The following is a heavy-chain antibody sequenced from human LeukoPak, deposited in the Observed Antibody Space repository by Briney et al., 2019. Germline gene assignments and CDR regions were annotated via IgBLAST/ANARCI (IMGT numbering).Heavy chain of an antibody. CDR2: ISGSGVYT. Sequence: PGGSLRLSCAASGFTFSSYAMAWVRQAPGKGLEYVSGISGSGVYTYYADSVRGRFTISRDNSKNTIYLQMNSLRAEDTAVYYCAKDRDGYGSTSFDYWGQGTLVTVSS. J-gene: IGHJ4*02. CDR1: GFTFSSYA. CDR3: AKDRDGYGSTSFDY. V-gene: IGHV3-23*01. D-gene: IGHD6-13*01.